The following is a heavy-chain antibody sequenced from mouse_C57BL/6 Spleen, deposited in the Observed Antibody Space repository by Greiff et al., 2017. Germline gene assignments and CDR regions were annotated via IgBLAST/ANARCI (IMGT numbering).Heavy chain of an antibody. V-gene: IGHV1-69*01. D-gene: IGHD4-1*01. CDR2: IDPSDSYT. CDR3: ARVGRTGTLFAY. CDR1: GYTFTSYW. Sequence: QVQLQQPGAELVMPGASVKLSCKASGYTFTSYWMHWVKQRPGQGLEWIGEIDPSDSYTNYNQKFKGKSTLTVDKSSSTAYMQLSSLTSEDYAVYYCARVGRTGTLFAYWGQGTLVTVSA. J-gene: IGHJ3*01.